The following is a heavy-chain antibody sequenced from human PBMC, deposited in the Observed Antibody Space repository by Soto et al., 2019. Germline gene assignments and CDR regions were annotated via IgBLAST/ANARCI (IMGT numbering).Heavy chain of an antibody. J-gene: IGHJ4*02. V-gene: IGHV4-59*01. CDR3: ALYCSSTSCYGQWDY. CDR1: GGSITSYY. CDR2: IYYSGTT. Sequence: SETLSLTCTVSGGSITSYYWSWIRQPPGKGLEWIGYIYYSGTTNYNPSLKSRVTISVDTSKNQFSLNLSSVTAADTAVYYCALYCSSTSCYGQWDYWGQGTLVTVSS. D-gene: IGHD2-2*01.